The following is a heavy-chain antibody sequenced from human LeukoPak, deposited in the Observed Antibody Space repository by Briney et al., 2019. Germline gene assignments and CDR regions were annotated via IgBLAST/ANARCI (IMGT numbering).Heavy chain of an antibody. D-gene: IGHD3-9*01. CDR1: GFTFSSYW. J-gene: IGHJ3*02. V-gene: IGHV3-7*01. CDR3: ARVSILTGYYNDAFDI. CDR2: IKQDGSEK. Sequence: GGSLRLSCAASGFTFSSYWMSWVSQAPGKGLEWVANIKQDGSEKYYVDSVKDRFTISRDNAKNSLYLQMNSLRAEDTAVYYCARVSILTGYYNDAFDIWGQGTMVTVSS.